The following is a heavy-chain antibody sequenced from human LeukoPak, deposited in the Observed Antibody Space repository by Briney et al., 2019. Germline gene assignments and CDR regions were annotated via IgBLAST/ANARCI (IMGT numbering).Heavy chain of an antibody. CDR1: GGSFSGYY. J-gene: IGHJ6*03. V-gene: IGHV4-34*01. Sequence: SETLSLTCAVYGGSFSGYYWSWIRQPPGKGLEWFGEINHSGSTNYNPSLKSRVTISVDTSKNQFSLKLSSVTAADTAVCYCARGPIGDNYYYYYMDVWGKGTTVTVSS. CDR3: ARGPIGDNYYYYYMDV. D-gene: IGHD4-17*01. CDR2: INHSGST.